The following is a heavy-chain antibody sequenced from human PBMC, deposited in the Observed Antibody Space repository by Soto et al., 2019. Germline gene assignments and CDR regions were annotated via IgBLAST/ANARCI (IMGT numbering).Heavy chain of an antibody. Sequence: QVQLVQSGAEVKKPGSSVKVSCEASGGTFSSYPINWVRQAPGQGLEWMGGIIPFFGTSNYAQKFQGRVTITADDSTSTAYMELRSLRSEDTAVYYCARDGDYCSGGSCYSYYFDYWGQGTLVTVSS. CDR1: GGTFSSYP. CDR2: IIPFFGTS. V-gene: IGHV1-69*01. CDR3: ARDGDYCSGGSCYSYYFDY. J-gene: IGHJ4*02. D-gene: IGHD2-15*01.